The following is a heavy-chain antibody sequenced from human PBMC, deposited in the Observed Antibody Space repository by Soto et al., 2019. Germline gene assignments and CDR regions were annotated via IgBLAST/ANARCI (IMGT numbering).Heavy chain of an antibody. Sequence: PSETLSLTCAVYGGSFSGYYWSWIRQPPGKGLEWIGEINHSGSTNYNPSLKSRVTISVDTSKNQFSLKLSSVTAADTAMYYCANRDCSSTSCYEGSNWFDPWGQGTLVTVSS. CDR1: GGSFSGYY. J-gene: IGHJ5*02. CDR3: ANRDCSSTSCYEGSNWFDP. D-gene: IGHD2-2*01. V-gene: IGHV4-34*01. CDR2: INHSGST.